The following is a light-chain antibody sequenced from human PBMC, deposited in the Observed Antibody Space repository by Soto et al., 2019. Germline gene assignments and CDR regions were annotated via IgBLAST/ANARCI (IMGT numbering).Light chain of an antibody. CDR1: QRIGTY. J-gene: IGKJ1*01. V-gene: IGKV3-11*01. Sequence: EIVLTQSPAPLSLSPGDRATLSCRASQRIGTYLAWYQQKRGQAPRLLIYDSSNRATGIPARFSGSGSGTDFTLPISSLEPEDFAVYFCQHRSNSPPTWTFGQGTKVEIK. CDR3: QHRSNSPPTWT. CDR2: DSS.